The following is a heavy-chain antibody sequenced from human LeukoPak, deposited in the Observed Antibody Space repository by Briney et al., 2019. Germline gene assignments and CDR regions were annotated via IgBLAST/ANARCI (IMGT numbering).Heavy chain of an antibody. CDR3: ARDPTTDAFDI. D-gene: IGHD1-7*01. V-gene: IGHV3-53*01. Sequence: GGSLRLSCAASGFTVSSNYMSWVRQAPGKGLEWVSVIYSGGSTYYADSVKGRFTISRDNSKNTLYLQMNSLRAEDTAVYYCARDPTTDAFDIWGQGTMVTVSS. J-gene: IGHJ3*02. CDR2: IYSGGST. CDR1: GFTVSSNY.